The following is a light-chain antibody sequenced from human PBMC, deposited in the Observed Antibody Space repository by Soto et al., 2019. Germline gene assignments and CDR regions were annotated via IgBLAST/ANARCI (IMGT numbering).Light chain of an antibody. CDR3: QQYGSPPKT. V-gene: IGKV3-20*01. CDR2: DAT. J-gene: IGKJ1*01. CDR1: QSVSSTY. Sequence: EIVLTRSPGTLSLSPGERATLSCRASQSVSSTYLAWFQQKPGQAPRLLLHDATIRATGIPDRFSGSGSGTDFTLTISRLAPEDFAMYYCQQYGSPPKTFGQGTKVEIK.